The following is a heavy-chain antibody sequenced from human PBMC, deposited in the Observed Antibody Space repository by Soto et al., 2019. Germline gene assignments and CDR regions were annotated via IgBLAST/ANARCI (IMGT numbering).Heavy chain of an antibody. D-gene: IGHD3-10*01. Sequence: PSEILSLTCTVYGGSFSGHYWSWIRQPPGKGLEWIGEINHSGSTNYNPSLKSRITINPDTSKNQFSLQLNSVTPEDTAVYYCARNYYGSGSYYKLDYWGQGTLVTVSS. CDR3: ARNYYGSGSYYKLDY. J-gene: IGHJ4*02. CDR1: GGSFSGHY. V-gene: IGHV4-34*01. CDR2: INHSGST.